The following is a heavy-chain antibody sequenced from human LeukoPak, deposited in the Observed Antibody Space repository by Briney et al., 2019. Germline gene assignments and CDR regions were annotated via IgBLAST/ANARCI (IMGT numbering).Heavy chain of an antibody. CDR2: IYPGDSDT. V-gene: IGHV5-51*01. CDR1: GYSFTSYW. Sequence: GESLKISCKGSGYSFTSYWIGWVRQMPGKGLEWMEIIYPGDSDTRYSPSFQGQVTISADKSISTAYLQWSSLKASDTAMYYCARKAYDFWSGYYFDYWGQGTLVTVSS. J-gene: IGHJ4*02. D-gene: IGHD3-3*01. CDR3: ARKAYDFWSGYYFDY.